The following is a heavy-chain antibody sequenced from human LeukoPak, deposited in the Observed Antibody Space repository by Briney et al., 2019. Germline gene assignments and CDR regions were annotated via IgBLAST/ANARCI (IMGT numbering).Heavy chain of an antibody. CDR2: IKQDGREK. Sequence: GGSLRLSCAASGFTFSSYSMNWVRQAPGKGLEWVANIKQDGREKYYVDSVKGRFTISRDNAKNSLYLQMNSLRAEDTAVYYCARDRGSSWYYFDYWGQGTLVTVSS. V-gene: IGHV3-7*01. D-gene: IGHD6-13*01. CDR1: GFTFSSYS. CDR3: ARDRGSSWYYFDY. J-gene: IGHJ4*02.